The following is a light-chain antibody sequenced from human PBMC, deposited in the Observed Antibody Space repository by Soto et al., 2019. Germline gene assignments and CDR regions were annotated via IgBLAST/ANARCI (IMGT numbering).Light chain of an antibody. CDR2: EAS. V-gene: IGKV3-11*01. CDR3: QQRSDWRLFT. CDR1: QSVDVY. Sequence: EIVLTQSPATLSLSPGERATLSCRASQSVDVYLAWYQQKPGQPPRVLIYEASNRATGIPAKFSGSGSGTDFTLTISSLEPEDSAVYYCQQRSDWRLFTFGPGTKVGI. J-gene: IGKJ3*01.